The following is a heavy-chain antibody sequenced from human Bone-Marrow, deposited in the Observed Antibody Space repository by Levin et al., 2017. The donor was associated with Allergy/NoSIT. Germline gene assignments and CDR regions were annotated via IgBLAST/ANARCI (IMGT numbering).Heavy chain of an antibody. CDR3: ARAVAGKGYYFGMGV. J-gene: IGHJ6*02. CDR2: IDTAGDT. Sequence: GGSLRLSCAASGFSFSSYDMFWVRQATGKGLEWVSIIDTAGDTYYPGSVKGRFSVSRENAKNSLYLQINNLRAGDTAVYYCARAVAGKGYYFGMGVWGQGTTVTVSS. CDR1: GFSFSSYD. V-gene: IGHV3-13*01. D-gene: IGHD6-19*01.